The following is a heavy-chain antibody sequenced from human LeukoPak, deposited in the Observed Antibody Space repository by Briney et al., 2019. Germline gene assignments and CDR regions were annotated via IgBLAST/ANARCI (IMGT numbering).Heavy chain of an antibody. Sequence: SGPTQVEPTETLTLTCTFSGFSLPSGGVGVAGIRQSPGKAREWLALSYWDNDQRHSPSLKSRLTITKDGSKNQVVITMTYMEPVDTATYYCARKLAVNINDWLGGYFNYWGQGILVAVS. J-gene: IGHJ4*02. D-gene: IGHD3-16*01. CDR2: SYWDNDQ. CDR3: ARKLAVNINDWLGGYFNY. V-gene: IGHV2-5*02. CDR1: GFSLPSGGVG.